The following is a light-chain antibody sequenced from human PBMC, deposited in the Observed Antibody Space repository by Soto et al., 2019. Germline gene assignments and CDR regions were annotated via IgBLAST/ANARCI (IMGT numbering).Light chain of an antibody. Sequence: EVVLTQSPATLSLSPGDRATLSCRASQSVSHALAWYQQKPGQAPRLLIYGASSRATGIPDRFSGSGSGTDFTLTISSLEPEDAAVYYCQQRSNWPPITFGQGTRLEI. J-gene: IGKJ5*01. CDR3: QQRSNWPPIT. V-gene: IGKV3-11*01. CDR2: GAS. CDR1: QSVSHA.